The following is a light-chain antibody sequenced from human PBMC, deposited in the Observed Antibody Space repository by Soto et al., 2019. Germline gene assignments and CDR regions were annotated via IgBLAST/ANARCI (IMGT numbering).Light chain of an antibody. CDR3: QQYGSSGT. J-gene: IGKJ1*01. CDR1: QTLSNNY. V-gene: IGKV3-20*01. CDR2: GAS. Sequence: LAQTQVTQSLSPWEIENLSYRASQTLSNNYLAWYQQKPGQAPRLLIYGASNRATGIPDRFSGSGSGTDFTLTISRLEPEDFAVYYCQQYGSSGTFGQGAKVDI.